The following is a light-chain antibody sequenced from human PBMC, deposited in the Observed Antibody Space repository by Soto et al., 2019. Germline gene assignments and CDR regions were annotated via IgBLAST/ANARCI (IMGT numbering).Light chain of an antibody. J-gene: IGLJ1*01. CDR1: SSDVGRYNH. CDR3: SAYAGSIFV. CDR2: DVD. Sequence: QSVLTQPPSASGSPGQSVTISCTGSSSDVGRYNHVSWYQQHPGKAPKLIIFDVDKRPSGVPDRFSGSKSVNTASLTVSGLQAEEEADYYCSAYAGSIFVFGTGTKLTVL. V-gene: IGLV2-8*01.